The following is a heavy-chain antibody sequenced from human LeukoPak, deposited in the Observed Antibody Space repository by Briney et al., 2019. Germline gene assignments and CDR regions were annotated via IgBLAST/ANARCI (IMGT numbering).Heavy chain of an antibody. CDR1: GGSFSSYY. CDR2: INHSGST. CDR3: AIGRVVVVPAAIIPPPCTNGVCYYFDY. D-gene: IGHD2-2*02. Sequence: PSETLSLTCAVYGGSFSSYYWSWIRPPTRQGQEGIGEINHSGSTNYNPSLNRRGNISLYTSNNQFSLKLSSVTAAVTAVYYCAIGRVVVVPAAIIPPPCTNGVCYYFDYWGQGTLVSVSS. J-gene: IGHJ4*02. V-gene: IGHV4-34*01.